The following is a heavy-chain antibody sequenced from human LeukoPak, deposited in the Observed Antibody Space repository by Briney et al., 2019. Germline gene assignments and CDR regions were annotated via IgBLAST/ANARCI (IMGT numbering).Heavy chain of an antibody. CDR2: INHSGST. Sequence: SETLSLTCAVYGGSFSGYYWSWIRQPPGKGLEWIGEINHSGSTNYNPSLKSRVTISVDTSKNQFSLKLSSVTAADTAVYYCARGKWLRLYYFDYWGQGTLGTVSS. J-gene: IGHJ4*02. D-gene: IGHD5-12*01. CDR3: ARGKWLRLYYFDY. CDR1: GGSFSGYY. V-gene: IGHV4-34*01.